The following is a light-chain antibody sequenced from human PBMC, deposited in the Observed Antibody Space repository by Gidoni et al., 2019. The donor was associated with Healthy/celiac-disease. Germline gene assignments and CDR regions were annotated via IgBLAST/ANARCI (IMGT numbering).Light chain of an antibody. CDR3: QAWDSSPVV. Sequence: SYELTQPHAVSVSPGHAASITCAGDKLGDKYASWYQQKPGPSPVLVIYQDNKRPSGIPERFSGSDSWTTASLTISATQAMDEADYYCQAWDSSPVVFGGGTKLTVL. V-gene: IGLV3-1*01. CDR2: QDN. CDR1: KLGDKY. J-gene: IGLJ2*01.